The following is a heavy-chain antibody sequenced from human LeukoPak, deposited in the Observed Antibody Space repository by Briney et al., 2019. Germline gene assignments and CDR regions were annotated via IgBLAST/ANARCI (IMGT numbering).Heavy chain of an antibody. J-gene: IGHJ5*01. CDR3: ARDIGSGSYSSDS. D-gene: IGHD3-10*01. Sequence: ASVNVSCKASGYTFTGYYMQWVRQAPGQGLEWMGWINPNSGGTNYAQKFQGRVTMTRDTSISTAYLELSRLRSEDTAVYYCARDIGSGSYSSDSWGQGTLVTVSS. V-gene: IGHV1-2*02. CDR2: INPNSGGT. CDR1: GYTFTGYY.